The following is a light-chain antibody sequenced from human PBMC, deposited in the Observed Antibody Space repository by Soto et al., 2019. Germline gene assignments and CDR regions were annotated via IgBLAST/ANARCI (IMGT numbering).Light chain of an antibody. Sequence: EIVLTQSPGTLSLSPGERATLSCRASQSVTSNYLAWYQQKPGQAPRLLIHGASNRATGLPDRFSGSGSGTDFTLTISRLEPEDFAVYYCQQYGSSGTFGQGTKVDIK. V-gene: IGKV3-20*01. CDR1: QSVTSNY. CDR3: QQYGSSGT. CDR2: GAS. J-gene: IGKJ1*01.